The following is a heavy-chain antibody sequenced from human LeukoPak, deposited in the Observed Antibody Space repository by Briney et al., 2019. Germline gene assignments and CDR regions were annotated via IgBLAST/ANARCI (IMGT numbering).Heavy chain of an antibody. CDR2: INPNSGGT. CDR1: GYTFTGYY. Sequence: ASVKVSCKASGYTFTGYYMHWVRQAPGQGLEWMGWINPNSGGTNYAQKFQGSVTMTRDTSMSTALMELSSLRSDDTAVYYCARGGIGSYFNYLDYWGQGTLVTVSS. CDR3: ARGGIGSYFNYLDY. J-gene: IGHJ4*02. D-gene: IGHD1-26*01. V-gene: IGHV1-2*02.